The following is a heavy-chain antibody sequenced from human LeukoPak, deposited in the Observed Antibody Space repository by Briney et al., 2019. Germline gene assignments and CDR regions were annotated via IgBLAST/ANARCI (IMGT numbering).Heavy chain of an antibody. CDR3: AKESTARSAGSFDY. CDR1: GFTFSSYG. CDR2: ISHDGTVT. J-gene: IGHJ4*02. D-gene: IGHD3-3*01. Sequence: GGSLRLSCAASGFTFSSYGMQWVRQAPDKGLEWVAVISHDGTVTYYAESVKGRFTISRDKAKNTVSLQMNSLRVDDTGLYYCAKESTARSAGSFDYWGQGTLVTVSP. V-gene: IGHV3-30*18.